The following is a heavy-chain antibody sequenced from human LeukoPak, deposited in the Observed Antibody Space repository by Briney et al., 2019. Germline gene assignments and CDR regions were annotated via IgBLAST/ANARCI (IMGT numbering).Heavy chain of an antibody. CDR1: GFTVSSNY. CDR2: IYSGGST. Sequence: QPGGSLRLACAASGFTVSSNYMSWVRQAPGKWREWVSVIYSGGSTYYADSVKGRFTISRDNSKNALYLQMNSLRAEDTAVYYCGAVSHYGMDVWGQGTTVTVSS. CDR3: GAVSHYGMDV. J-gene: IGHJ6*02. V-gene: IGHV3-53*01. D-gene: IGHD6-19*01.